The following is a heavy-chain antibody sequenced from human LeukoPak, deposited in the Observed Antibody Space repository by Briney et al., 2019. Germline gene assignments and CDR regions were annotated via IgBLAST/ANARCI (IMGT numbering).Heavy chain of an antibody. J-gene: IGHJ4*02. CDR3: ARKAPYCGGDSQIDY. CDR1: GFTFSSYW. D-gene: IGHD2-21*02. Sequence: GGSLRLSCAASGFTFSSYWMHWVRQTPGKGLVWVSRINTDGRSTSHADSVKGRFTISRDNAKNTLYLQMNSLRAEDTAVYYCARKAPYCGGDSQIDYWGQGTLVTVSS. V-gene: IGHV3-74*01. CDR2: INTDGRST.